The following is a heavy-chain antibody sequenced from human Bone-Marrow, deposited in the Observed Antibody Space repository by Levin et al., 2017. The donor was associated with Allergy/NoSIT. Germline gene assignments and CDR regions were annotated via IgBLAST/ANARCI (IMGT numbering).Heavy chain of an antibody. Sequence: SQTLSLTCTVSGGSISSGDFYWSWIRQPPGKGLEWIGYMYYSGTTFHNPSLKSRITLSVDTSNNRFSLKLRSVTAADTAVYFCARDRTLGLVSRAFASWGPGTLVTVSS. V-gene: IGHV4-30-4*01. CDR3: ARDRTLGLVSRAFAS. D-gene: IGHD3/OR15-3a*01. CDR1: GGSISSGDFY. J-gene: IGHJ4*02. CDR2: MYYSGTT.